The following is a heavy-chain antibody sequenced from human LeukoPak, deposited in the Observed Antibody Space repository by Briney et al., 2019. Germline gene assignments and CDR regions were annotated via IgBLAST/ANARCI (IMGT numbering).Heavy chain of an antibody. J-gene: IGHJ4*02. CDR1: GGTFSSYT. V-gene: IGHV1-69*02. D-gene: IGHD5-24*01. Sequence: GASVKVSCKASGGTFSSYTISWVRQAPGQGLEWMGRIIPILGIANYAQKFQGRVTITADKSTSTACMELSSLRSEDTAVYYCTRGGRGDGYFFDHWGQGTLVTVSS. CDR3: TRGGRGDGYFFDH. CDR2: IIPILGIA.